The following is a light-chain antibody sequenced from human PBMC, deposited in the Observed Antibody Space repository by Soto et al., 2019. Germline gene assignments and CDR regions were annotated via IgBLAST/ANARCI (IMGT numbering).Light chain of an antibody. V-gene: IGLV2-23*02. Sequence: QSVLTQPASVSGSPGQSITISCTGTSSDVGSYDLVSWYQQHPGKAPRLIIYEVTKRPSGVSNRFSGSKSGSTASLTFSGRQAEDEADYFCCSYAGVSTFVFGTGTKVTVL. CDR3: CSYAGVSTFV. CDR1: SSDVGSYDL. J-gene: IGLJ1*01. CDR2: EVT.